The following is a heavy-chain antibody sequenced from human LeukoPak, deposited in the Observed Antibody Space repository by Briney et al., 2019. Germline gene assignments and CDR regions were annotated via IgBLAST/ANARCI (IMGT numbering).Heavy chain of an antibody. D-gene: IGHD6-19*01. CDR2: ISGSGGST. V-gene: IGHV3-23*01. CDR1: GFTFSSYA. J-gene: IGHJ4*02. CDR3: AKGDSSGWWGDY. Sequence: PGGSLRLSCAASGFTFSSYAMSWVRQAPGKGLEWVSAISGSGGSTYYADSVKGRFTISGDNSKNTLYLQMNSLRAEDTAVYYCAKGDSSGWWGDYWGQGTLVTVSS.